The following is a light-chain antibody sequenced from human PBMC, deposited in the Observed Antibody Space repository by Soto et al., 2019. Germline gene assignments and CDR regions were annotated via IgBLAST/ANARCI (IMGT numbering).Light chain of an antibody. Sequence: DIVMTQSPDSLAVSLGERATINCKSSQSVLYSSNNKNYLGWYQQKPGQTPKLLIYWASTRDSGVPDRFSGSGSGTDFTLTISSLQSEDFAVYYCQQYNNWPHTFGQGTKLEIK. CDR2: WAS. V-gene: IGKV4-1*01. J-gene: IGKJ2*01. CDR1: QSVLYSSNNKNY. CDR3: QQYNNWPHT.